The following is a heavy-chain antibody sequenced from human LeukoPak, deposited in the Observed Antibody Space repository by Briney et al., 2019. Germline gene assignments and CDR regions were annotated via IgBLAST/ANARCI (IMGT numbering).Heavy chain of an antibody. CDR3: ARAVAGPFDY. D-gene: IGHD6-19*01. J-gene: IGHJ4*02. V-gene: IGHV4-59*02. Sequence: PSETLSLTCTVSGGSVSSYYWSWIRQPPGKGLEWIGYIYYSGSTNYNPSLKSRVTISIDSSKSQFSLKLSSVTAADTAVYYCARAVAGPFDYWGQGTLVTVSS. CDR2: IYYSGST. CDR1: GGSVSSYY.